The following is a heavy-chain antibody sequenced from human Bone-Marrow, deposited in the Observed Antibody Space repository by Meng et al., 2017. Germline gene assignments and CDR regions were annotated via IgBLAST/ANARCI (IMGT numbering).Heavy chain of an antibody. CDR3: VKRTTGTIDW. J-gene: IGHJ1*01. V-gene: IGHV3-53*02. D-gene: IGHD1-7*01. CDR1: GFSVSSSY. CDR2: IYSGGTT. Sequence: VQLVGTGGGLIQPGGSLRLSCAASGFSVSSSYMSWVRQAPGKGPEWVSVIYSGGTTYYADSVKGRFTISRDNSRNTLYLQMSSLRAEDTAVYYCVKRTTGTIDWWGQGTLVTVSS.